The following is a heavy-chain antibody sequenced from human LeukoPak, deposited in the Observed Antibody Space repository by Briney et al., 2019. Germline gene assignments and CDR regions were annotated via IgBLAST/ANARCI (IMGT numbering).Heavy chain of an antibody. Sequence: SETLSLTCAVYGGSFSGYYWSWIRQPPGKGLEWIGEINHSGSTNYNPSLKSRVTISVDTSKNQFSLKLSSVTAADTAVYYCARDRVYGSGSSDYWGQGTLVTVSS. CDR1: GGSFSGYY. D-gene: IGHD3-10*01. V-gene: IGHV4-34*01. J-gene: IGHJ4*02. CDR2: INHSGST. CDR3: ARDRVYGSGSSDY.